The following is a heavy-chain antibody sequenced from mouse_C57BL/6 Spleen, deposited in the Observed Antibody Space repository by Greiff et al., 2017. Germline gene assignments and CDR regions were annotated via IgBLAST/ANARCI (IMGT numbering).Heavy chain of an antibody. V-gene: IGHV1-64*01. CDR2: IHPNSGST. J-gene: IGHJ3*01. CDR1: GYTFTSYW. Sequence: QVQLKQPGAELVKPGASVKLSCKASGYTFTSYWMHWVKQRPGQGLEWIGMIHPNSGSTNYNEKFKSKATLTVDKSSSTAYMQLSSLTSEDSAVXYCAIGSSYWFAYWGQGTLVTVSA. CDR3: AIGSSYWFAY. D-gene: IGHD1-1*01.